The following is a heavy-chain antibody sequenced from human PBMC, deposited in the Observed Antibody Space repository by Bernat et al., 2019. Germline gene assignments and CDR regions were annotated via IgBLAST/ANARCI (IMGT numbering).Heavy chain of an antibody. CDR3: AKVRFVITGDYGMDV. CDR2: ISYDGSNK. D-gene: IGHD1-20*01. V-gene: IGHV3-30*18. J-gene: IGHJ6*02. CDR1: GFTFSSYG. Sequence: QVQLVESGGGVVQPGRSLRPSCAASGFTFSSYGMHWVRQAPGKGLEWVAVISYDGSNKYYADSVQGRFTISRDNSKFTLYQQMNSLRAEDTAVYYCAKVRFVITGDYGMDVWGQGTTVNVSS.